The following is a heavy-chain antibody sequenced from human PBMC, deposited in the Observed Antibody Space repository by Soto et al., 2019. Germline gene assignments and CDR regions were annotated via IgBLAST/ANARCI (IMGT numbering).Heavy chain of an antibody. Sequence: GESLKISCAASGFTFSDHYMDWVRQAPGKGLEWVGRIRNKANRYTTEYAASVKGRFTISRDDSKNSLYLQMSSLKTEDTAVYYCTRVRSSSWGLDDFDMWGQGTMVTVSS. J-gene: IGHJ3*02. CDR3: TRVRSSSWGLDDFDM. CDR2: IRNKANRYTT. D-gene: IGHD6-13*01. CDR1: GFTFSDHY. V-gene: IGHV3-72*01.